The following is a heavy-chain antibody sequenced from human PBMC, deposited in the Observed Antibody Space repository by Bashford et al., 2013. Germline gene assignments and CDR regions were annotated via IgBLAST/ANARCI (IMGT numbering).Heavy chain of an antibody. CDR2: IDPRDSYT. D-gene: IGHD1/OR15-1a*01. V-gene: IGHV5-10-1*01. Sequence: GESLKISCKGSGDSFTSDWISWVRQMPGRGLEWMGRIDPRDSYTTYSPSFQGHVTISADKAISTAYLQWRSLKASDTAMYYCARDRVTETTNFGYWGQGILVTVSS. CDR1: GDSFTSDW. CDR3: ARDRVTETTNFGY. J-gene: IGHJ4*02.